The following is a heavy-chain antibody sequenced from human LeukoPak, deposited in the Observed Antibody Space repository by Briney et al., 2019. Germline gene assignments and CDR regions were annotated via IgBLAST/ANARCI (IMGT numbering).Heavy chain of an antibody. CDR3: ARQVYSFGYYYFDY. J-gene: IGHJ4*02. Sequence: SETLSLTCTVSGGSISSSSYYWGWIRQPPGKGLEWIGSIYYSGSTYYNPSLKSRVTISVDMSKNQFSLRLSSVTAADTAVYYCARQVYSFGYYYFDYWAREPWSPSPQ. CDR1: GGSISSSSYY. D-gene: IGHD5-18*01. CDR2: IYYSGST. V-gene: IGHV4-39*01.